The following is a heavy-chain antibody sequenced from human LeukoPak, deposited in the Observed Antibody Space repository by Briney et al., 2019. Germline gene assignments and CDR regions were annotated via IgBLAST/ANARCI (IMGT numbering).Heavy chain of an antibody. D-gene: IGHD3-3*01. CDR2: ISGSGGST. CDR1: GFTFSSYA. Sequence: GGSLRLSCAASGFTFSSYAMSWVRQAPGKGLEWVSAISGSGGSTYYADSVKGRFTISRDNSKNTLYLQMNSLRAEDTAVYYCASLSPYYDFWSAIAGHYFDYWGQGTLVTVSS. J-gene: IGHJ4*02. CDR3: ASLSPYYDFWSAIAGHYFDY. V-gene: IGHV3-23*01.